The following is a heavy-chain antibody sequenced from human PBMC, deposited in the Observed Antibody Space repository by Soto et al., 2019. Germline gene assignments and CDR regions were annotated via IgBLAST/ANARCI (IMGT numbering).Heavy chain of an antibody. CDR3: AKVGGFDP. V-gene: IGHV3-30-3*01. D-gene: IGHD4-17*01. J-gene: IGHJ5*02. CDR2: ISYDGSDK. CDR1: GFTFSSYA. Sequence: GGSLRLSCAASGFTFSSYAMHWVRQAPGKGLEWVALISYDGSDKDYADSVKGRFTISRDNSRNTLFLQMNSLRADDTAVYYCAKVGGFDPWGQGTLVTVS.